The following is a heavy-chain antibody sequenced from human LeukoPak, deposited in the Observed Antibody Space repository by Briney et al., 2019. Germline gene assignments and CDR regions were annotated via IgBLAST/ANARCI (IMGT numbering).Heavy chain of an antibody. CDR2: IYYSGST. Sequence: SQTLALTCTFSGGSISSGDYYWSWIRQPPGKGLEWIGYIYYSGSTYYNPSLKSRATIAVDTSKNQFSLKLSSVTAADTPVYYCARGGDYYDSSGRPKGWFDPRGQGTLVTVSS. D-gene: IGHD3-22*01. CDR3: ARGGDYYDSSGRPKGWFDP. V-gene: IGHV4-30-4*01. CDR1: GGSISSGDYY. J-gene: IGHJ5*02.